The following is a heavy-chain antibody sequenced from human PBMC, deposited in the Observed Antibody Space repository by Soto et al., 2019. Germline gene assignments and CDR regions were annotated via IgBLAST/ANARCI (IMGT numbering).Heavy chain of an antibody. V-gene: IGHV6-1*01. D-gene: IGHD6-13*01. Sequence: SQTLSLTCAISGDSVSSNSAAWNWIRQSPSRGLEWLGRTYYRSKWYNDYAVSVKSRITINPDTSKNQFSLQLNSVTPEDTAVYYRARAPGIAAADTELFDYWGQGTLVTVSS. CDR1: GDSVSSNSAA. CDR3: ARAPGIAAADTELFDY. CDR2: TYYRSKWYN. J-gene: IGHJ4*02.